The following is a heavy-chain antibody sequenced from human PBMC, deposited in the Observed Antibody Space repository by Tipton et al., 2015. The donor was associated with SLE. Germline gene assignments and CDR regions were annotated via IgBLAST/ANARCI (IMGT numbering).Heavy chain of an antibody. D-gene: IGHD3/OR15-3a*01. CDR2: INHSGST. CDR3: ARRGDGDWNYVDY. V-gene: IGHV4-34*01. CDR1: GGSFSGYY. Sequence: LRLSCAVYGGSFSGYYWSWIRQPPGKGLEWIGEINHSGSTNYNPSLKSRVTISVDTSKNQFSLKLSSVTAADTAVYYCARRGDGDWNYVDYWGQGTLVTVSS. J-gene: IGHJ4*02.